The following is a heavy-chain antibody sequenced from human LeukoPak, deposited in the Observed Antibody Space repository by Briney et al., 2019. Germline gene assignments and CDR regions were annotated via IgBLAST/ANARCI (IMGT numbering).Heavy chain of an antibody. V-gene: IGHV1-2*02. J-gene: IGHJ5*02. D-gene: IGHD6-13*01. CDR1: GYTFTGYY. CDR3: ARDIAAAGTGWFHP. Sequence: ASVKVSCKPSGYTFTGYYMHWVRQAPGQGLEWMGWINPNSGGTNYAQKFQGRVTMTRDTSISTAYMELSRLRSDDTAVYYCARDIAAAGTGWFHPWGQGTLVTVSS. CDR2: INPNSGGT.